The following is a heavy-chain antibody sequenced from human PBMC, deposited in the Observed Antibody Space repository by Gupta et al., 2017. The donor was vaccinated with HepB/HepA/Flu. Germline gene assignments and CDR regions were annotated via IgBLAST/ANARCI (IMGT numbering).Heavy chain of an antibody. V-gene: IGHV4-34*01. CDR2: INHSGST. CDR1: GESFSGYY. J-gene: IGHJ5*02. D-gene: IGHD4-17*01. Sequence: QVQLQQWGAGLLKPSETLALTCAVYGESFSGYYWSWIRQPPGKGLEWIGEINHSGSTNYNPSLKSRVTISVDTSKNQFSRKLSSVTAADTAVYYCARGGGHYGDYWFDPWGQGTLVTVSS. CDR3: ARGGGHYGDYWFDP.